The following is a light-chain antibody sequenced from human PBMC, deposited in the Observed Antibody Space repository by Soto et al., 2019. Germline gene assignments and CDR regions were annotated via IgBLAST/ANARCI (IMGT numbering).Light chain of an antibody. CDR1: SSDVGGYNY. Sequence: QSALTQPPSASGSPGQSVTISCTGTSSDVGGYNYVSWYQQHPGKAPKLMIYEDFKRPSGISNRFSGSKSGNTASLTISGLQGDDEANYYCCSYAGSGTLVFGGGTQLTVL. CDR2: EDF. V-gene: IGLV2-23*01. CDR3: CSYAGSGTLV. J-gene: IGLJ3*02.